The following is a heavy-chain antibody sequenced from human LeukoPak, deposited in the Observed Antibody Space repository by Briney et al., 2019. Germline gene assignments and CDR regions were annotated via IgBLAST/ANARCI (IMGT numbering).Heavy chain of an antibody. V-gene: IGHV4-30-4*08. CDR3: ASGLTYYYGSSRFDY. Sequence: TSETLSLTCTVSGGSISSGDYYWSWIRQPPGKGLEWTVYIYYSGSTYYNPSLKSRVTITVDTSKNQFSLKLSSVTAADTAVYYCASGLTYYYGSSRFDYWGQGTLVTVSS. D-gene: IGHD3-22*01. CDR1: GGSISSGDYY. J-gene: IGHJ4*02. CDR2: IYYSGST.